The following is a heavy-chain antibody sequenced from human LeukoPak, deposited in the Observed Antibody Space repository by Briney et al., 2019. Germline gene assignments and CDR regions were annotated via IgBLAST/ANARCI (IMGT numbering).Heavy chain of an antibody. V-gene: IGHV1-3*01. J-gene: IGHJ4*02. Sequence: ASVKVSCKAPGYTFTDYFMNWMRQAPGQRLEWMGWINAGNGNTKYSQKLQGRVTITRDTSSSTAYMQLSSLRSEDTAVYYCARVEEIAAAGTYYWGQGTLVTVSS. CDR3: ARVEEIAAAGTYY. CDR1: GYTFTDYF. CDR2: INAGNGNT. D-gene: IGHD6-13*01.